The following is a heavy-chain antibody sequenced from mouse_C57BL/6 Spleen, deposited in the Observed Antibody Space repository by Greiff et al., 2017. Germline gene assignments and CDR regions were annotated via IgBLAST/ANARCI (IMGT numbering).Heavy chain of an antibody. CDR2: INPGSGGT. CDR1: GYAFTNYL. J-gene: IGHJ2*01. Sequence: QVQLQQSGAELVRPGTSVKVSCKASGYAFTNYLIEWVKQRPGQGLEWIGVINPGSGGTNYNEKFKGKATLTADKSSSTAYMQLSSLTSEDSAVYFCARGGLDDYDVGYYFDYWGQGTTLTVSS. D-gene: IGHD2-4*01. CDR3: ARGGLDDYDVGYYFDY. V-gene: IGHV1-54*01.